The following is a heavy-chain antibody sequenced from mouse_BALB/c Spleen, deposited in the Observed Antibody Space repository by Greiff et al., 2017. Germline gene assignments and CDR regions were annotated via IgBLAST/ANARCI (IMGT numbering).Heavy chain of an antibody. J-gene: IGHJ4*01. CDR3: AILLWDAMDY. CDR1: GYSITSDYA. D-gene: IGHD2-1*01. CDR2: ISYSGST. Sequence: EVQLVESGPGLVKPSQSLSLTCTVTGYSITSDYAWNWIRQFPGNKLEWMGYISYSGSTSYNPSLKSRISITRDTSKNQFFLQLNSVTTEDTATYYCAILLWDAMDYWGQGTSVTVSS. V-gene: IGHV3-2*02.